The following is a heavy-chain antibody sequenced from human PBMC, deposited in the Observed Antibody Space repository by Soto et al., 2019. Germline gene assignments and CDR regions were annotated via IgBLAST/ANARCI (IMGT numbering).Heavy chain of an antibody. D-gene: IGHD2-8*01. Sequence: QVQLVQSGAEVKKPGSSLKVSCETSGDTSTIYTITWVRQAPGQGLQWMGRIVPTLRLTNCAQEFEARLTITADTATITSHMELSSLTSEDTAVYYCATEKYGAGRVGVYDWGQGTTVTVSS. CDR2: IVPTLRLT. V-gene: IGHV1-69*08. CDR1: GDTSTIYT. CDR3: ATEKYGAGRVGVYD. J-gene: IGHJ4*02.